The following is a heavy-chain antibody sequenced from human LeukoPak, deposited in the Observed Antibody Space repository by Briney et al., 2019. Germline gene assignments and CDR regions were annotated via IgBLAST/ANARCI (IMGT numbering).Heavy chain of an antibody. J-gene: IGHJ4*02. V-gene: IGHV3-74*01. Sequence: PGGSLRLSCAASGFTFSSYWMHWVRQAPGKGLVWVSRINSDGSSTAYADPVKGRSTISRDNAKNTLYLQMNSLRAEDTAVYYCARDEGELLFGLGYWGQGTLVTVSS. CDR1: GFTFSSYW. CDR3: ARDEGELLFGLGY. CDR2: INSDGSST. D-gene: IGHD1-26*01.